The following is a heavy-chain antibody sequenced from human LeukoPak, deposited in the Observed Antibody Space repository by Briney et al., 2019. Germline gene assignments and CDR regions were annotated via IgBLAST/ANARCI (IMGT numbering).Heavy chain of an antibody. CDR2: ISSSGTTI. Sequence: GGSLRLSCAASGFTFSGYHMSWIRQAPGKGLEWVSYISSSGTTIYNAGSVKGRFTISKDNAKNSLFIQMNRLRAEDTAVYYCARDGVLRYFDYYYYYMDVWGKGTTVTISS. CDR1: GFTFSGYH. D-gene: IGHD3-9*01. V-gene: IGHV3-11*01. CDR3: ARDGVLRYFDYYYYYMDV. J-gene: IGHJ6*03.